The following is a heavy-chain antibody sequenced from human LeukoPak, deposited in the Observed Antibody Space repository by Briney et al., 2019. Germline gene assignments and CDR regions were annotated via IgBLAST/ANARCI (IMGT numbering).Heavy chain of an antibody. CDR3: AREGYCSSTSCSFDY. D-gene: IGHD2-2*01. J-gene: IGHJ4*02. CDR1: GGSFSGYY. Sequence: SETLSLTCAVYGGSFSGYYWIWIRQPTGKGLEWTGEINHSGSTNYNPSLKSRVTISVDTSKNQFSLKLSSVTAADTAVYYCAREGYCSSTSCSFDYWGQGTLVTVSS. V-gene: IGHV4-34*01. CDR2: INHSGST.